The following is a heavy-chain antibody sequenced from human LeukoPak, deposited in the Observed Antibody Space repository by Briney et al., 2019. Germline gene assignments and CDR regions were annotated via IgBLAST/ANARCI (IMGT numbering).Heavy chain of an antibody. J-gene: IGHJ5*02. CDR1: GFTVSSNY. CDR2: IYSGGST. Sequence: PGGSLRLSCAASGFTVSSNYMSWVRQAPGKGLEWVSVIYSGGSTYYADSVKGRFTISRDNSKNTLYLQMNSLRAEDTAVYYCARVVEAAAAPNWFDPWGQGTLVTVSS. V-gene: IGHV3-66*01. D-gene: IGHD6-13*01. CDR3: ARVVEAAAAPNWFDP.